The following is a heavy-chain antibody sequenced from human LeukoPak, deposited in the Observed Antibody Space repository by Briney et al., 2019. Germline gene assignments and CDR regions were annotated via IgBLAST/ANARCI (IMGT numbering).Heavy chain of an antibody. CDR2: IYYSGST. D-gene: IGHD3-22*01. Sequence: PGGSLRLSCAASGFTFSSYYWSWIRQPPGKGLEWIGYIYYSGSTNYNPPLKSRVTISVDTSKNQFSLKLSSVTAADTAVYYCARLYYYDSTPLFDYWGQGTLVTVSS. CDR3: ARLYYYDSTPLFDY. CDR1: GFTFSSYY. J-gene: IGHJ4*02. V-gene: IGHV4-59*08.